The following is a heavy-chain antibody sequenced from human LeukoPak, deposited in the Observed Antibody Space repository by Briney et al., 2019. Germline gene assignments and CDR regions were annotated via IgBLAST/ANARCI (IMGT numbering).Heavy chain of an antibody. CDR1: GYTFTGYY. CDR2: INPNSGGT. CDR3: AIGGLSWLRPSGTFDY. Sequence: GASVKVSCKASGYTFTGYYMHWVRQAPGQGLEWMGWINPNSGGTNYAQKFQGWVSMTRDTSISTAYMELSRLRSDDTAVYYCAIGGLSWLRPSGTFDYWGQGTLVTVSS. J-gene: IGHJ4*02. D-gene: IGHD5-12*01. V-gene: IGHV1-2*04.